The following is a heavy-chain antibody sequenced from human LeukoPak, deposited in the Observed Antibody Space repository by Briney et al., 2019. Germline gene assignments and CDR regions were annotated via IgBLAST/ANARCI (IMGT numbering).Heavy chain of an antibody. Sequence: SVKVSCKASGFSFTRSTMQWVRQARGQRLEWIGWIVVGSGNTNYAQKFQERVTITRDMSTTTAYMELSSLRSEDTAVYYCAAKFGDFDYWGRGTLVTVSS. CDR1: GFSFTRST. J-gene: IGHJ4*02. CDR3: AAKFGDFDY. V-gene: IGHV1-58*02. D-gene: IGHD3-10*01. CDR2: IVVGSGNT.